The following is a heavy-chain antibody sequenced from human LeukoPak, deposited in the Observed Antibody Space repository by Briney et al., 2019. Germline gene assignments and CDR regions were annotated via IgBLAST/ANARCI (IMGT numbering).Heavy chain of an antibody. V-gene: IGHV3-7*01. Sequence: GGSLRLSCETSGFTFSDYWMHWVRQAPGKGLEWVANIKQDGSEKYYVDSVRGRFTISRDNAKNSLYLQMNSLRAEDTAVYYCASIEYSSSLGYWGQGTLVTVSS. D-gene: IGHD6-6*01. CDR1: GFTFSDYW. J-gene: IGHJ4*02. CDR2: IKQDGSEK. CDR3: ASIEYSSSLGY.